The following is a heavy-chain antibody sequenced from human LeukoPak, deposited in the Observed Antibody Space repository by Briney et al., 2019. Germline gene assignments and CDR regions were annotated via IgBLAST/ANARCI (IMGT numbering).Heavy chain of an antibody. CDR3: ARGSSRGEYYYYYYMDV. J-gene: IGHJ6*03. CDR1: GGTFSSYA. V-gene: IGHV1-69*05. CDR2: IIPIFGTA. D-gene: IGHD6-13*01. Sequence: VKVSCKASGGTFSSYAISWVRQAPGQGLEWMGGIIPIFGTANYAQKFQGRVTITTDESTSTAYMELSSLRSEDTAVYYCARGSSRGEYYYYYYMDVWGKGTTVTVSS.